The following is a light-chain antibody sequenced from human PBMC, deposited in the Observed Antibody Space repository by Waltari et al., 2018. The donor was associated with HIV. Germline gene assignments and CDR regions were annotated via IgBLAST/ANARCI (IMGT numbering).Light chain of an antibody. V-gene: IGKV2-28*01. CDR2: LGS. CDR3: MQALQTLT. Sequence: EIVMTQSPLSLPVTLGEPACISCNSSNRLLHRNGYHYLDWYLQKPGQSPRLLIDLGSNRAAGGPDRFRGSGSGTDCTLRISRVEAEDVGGYYCMQALQTLTFGQGTKVEI. CDR1: NRLLHRNGYHY. J-gene: IGKJ1*01.